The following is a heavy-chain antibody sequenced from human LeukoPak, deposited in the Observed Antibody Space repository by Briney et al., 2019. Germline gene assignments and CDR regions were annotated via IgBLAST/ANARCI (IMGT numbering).Heavy chain of an antibody. D-gene: IGHD1-26*01. Sequence: GGSLRLSCAASGFTFSSYEMNWVRQAPGKGLEWVSYISSSGSTIYYADSVKGRFTISRDNAKNSLYLQMNSLRAEDTAVYCCARLNSGSYEGAFDYWGQGTLVTVSS. CDR1: GFTFSSYE. J-gene: IGHJ4*02. V-gene: IGHV3-48*03. CDR2: ISSSGSTI. CDR3: ARLNSGSYEGAFDY.